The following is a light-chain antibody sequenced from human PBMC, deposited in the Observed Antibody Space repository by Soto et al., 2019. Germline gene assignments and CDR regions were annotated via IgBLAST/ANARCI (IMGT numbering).Light chain of an antibody. Sequence: QSVLTQPPSVSGAPGQRVTISCTGSSSNIGAGYDVHWYQQLPGTAPKVLIYGNSNRPSGVPDRFSGSKSGTSASLAITGLQAEEEADYYCQSYDSSLNGVVFGGGTKRTVL. CDR1: SSNIGAGYD. J-gene: IGLJ2*01. CDR2: GNS. V-gene: IGLV1-40*01. CDR3: QSYDSSLNGVV.